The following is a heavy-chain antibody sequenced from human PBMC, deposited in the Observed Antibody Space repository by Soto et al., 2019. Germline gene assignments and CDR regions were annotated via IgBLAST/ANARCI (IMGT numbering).Heavy chain of an antibody. V-gene: IGHV4-30-2*01. Sequence: SETLSLTCNMSGDSYSISTYSWSWIRQPPGKALQWIGFIYQSGVTSYNPSLASRVSISLDRSNTQCSLKLKSVTAADTAVYFCAGMPYTSGLRFDPWGPGTLVTVSS. CDR3: AGMPYTSGLRFDP. D-gene: IGHD6-19*01. J-gene: IGHJ5*02. CDR1: GDSYSISTYS. CDR2: IYQSGVT.